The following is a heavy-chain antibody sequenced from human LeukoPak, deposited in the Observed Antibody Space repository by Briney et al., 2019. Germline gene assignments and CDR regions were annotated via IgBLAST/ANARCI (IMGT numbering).Heavy chain of an antibody. CDR1: GGSISSYY. D-gene: IGHD4-17*01. V-gene: IGHV4-59*01. J-gene: IGHJ5*02. Sequence: SGTLSLTCTVSGGSISSYYWSWIRQPPGKGLEWIGYIYYSGSTNYNPSLKSRVTISVDTSKNQFSLKLSSVTAADTAVYYCARVRDYGDYAANWFDPWGQGTLVTVSS. CDR3: ARVRDYGDYAANWFDP. CDR2: IYYSGST.